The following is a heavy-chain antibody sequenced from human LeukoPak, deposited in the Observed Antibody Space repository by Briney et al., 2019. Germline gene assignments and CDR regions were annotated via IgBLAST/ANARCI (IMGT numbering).Heavy chain of an antibody. J-gene: IGHJ4*02. CDR1: GGSFSGYY. CDR3: ARATELETDTDDSRGLDS. D-gene: IGHD3-22*01. CDR2: INHSGST. Sequence: NSSETLSLTCAAYGGSFSGYYWTWIRQPPGKGLEWIGEINHSGSTNNNPSLKSRVTISVDTSKNQFSLKLSSLTDADTAVYYCARATELETDTDDSRGLDSWGQGTLVTVSS. V-gene: IGHV4-34*01.